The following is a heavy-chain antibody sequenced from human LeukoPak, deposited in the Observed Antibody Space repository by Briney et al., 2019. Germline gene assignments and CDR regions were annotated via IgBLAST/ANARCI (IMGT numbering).Heavy chain of an antibody. CDR3: AKDVSFCSSTSCPPDYFDY. Sequence: PGGSLRLSCAASGFTFSSYGMHWVRQAPGKGLEWVAFIRYDGSNKYYADSVKGRFTISRDNSKNTLCLQMNSLRAEDTAVYYCAKDVSFCSSTSCPPDYFDYWGQGTLVTVSS. V-gene: IGHV3-30*02. CDR2: IRYDGSNK. CDR1: GFTFSSYG. D-gene: IGHD2-2*01. J-gene: IGHJ4*02.